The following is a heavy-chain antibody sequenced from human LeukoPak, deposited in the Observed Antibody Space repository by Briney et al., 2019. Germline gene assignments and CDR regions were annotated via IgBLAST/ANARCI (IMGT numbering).Heavy chain of an antibody. CDR3: ARPNSYSRLNWLDP. CDR2: INHSGST. CDR1: GGSFSGYY. J-gene: IGHJ5*02. Sequence: SETLSLTCAVYGGSFSGYYWSWIRQPPGKGLEWIGEINHSGSTNYNPSLKSRVTISVDTSKNQFSLKLSSVTAADTAVYYCARPNSYSRLNWLDPWGQGTLVTVSS. V-gene: IGHV4-34*01. D-gene: IGHD6-13*01.